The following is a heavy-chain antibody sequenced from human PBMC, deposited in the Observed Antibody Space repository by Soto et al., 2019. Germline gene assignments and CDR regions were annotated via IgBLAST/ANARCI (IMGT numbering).Heavy chain of an antibody. Sequence: ASVKVSCKASGGAFSSSSINWVRQAPGQGLEWMGGIIPMFGTTNYAQKLQGRVTLTADESTSTAYMEMTDLRSEDTAVYYCAEGGGGCDTWGQGTLVTVSS. CDR1: GGAFSSSS. V-gene: IGHV1-69*13. D-gene: IGHD1-1*01. CDR2: IIPMFGTT. J-gene: IGHJ5*02. CDR3: AEGGGGCDT.